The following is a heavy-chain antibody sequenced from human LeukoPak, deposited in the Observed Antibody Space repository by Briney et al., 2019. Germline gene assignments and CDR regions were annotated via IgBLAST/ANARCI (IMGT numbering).Heavy chain of an antibody. V-gene: IGHV3-66*01. CDR3: ARGAGYDAFDI. CDR2: IYSGGST. Sequence: PGGSLRLSCAASGFTVSSNYMSWVRQAPGKGLEWVSVIYSGGSTYYAESVKGRFTISRDNSKNTLYLQMNSLRAEDTAVYYCARGAGYDAFDIWGQGTMVTVSS. D-gene: IGHD5-12*01. CDR1: GFTVSSNY. J-gene: IGHJ3*02.